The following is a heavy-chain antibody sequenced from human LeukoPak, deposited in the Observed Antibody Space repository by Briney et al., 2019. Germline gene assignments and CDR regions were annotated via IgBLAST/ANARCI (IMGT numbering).Heavy chain of an antibody. D-gene: IGHD3-22*01. CDR1: GYTFTGYY. CDR3: AGDWGYYDSSGYQGGDY. CDR2: INPNSGGT. V-gene: IGHV1-2*02. J-gene: IGHJ4*02. Sequence: ASVKVSCKASGYTFTGYYMHWVRQAPGQGLEWMGWINPNSGGTNYAQKFQGRVTMTRDTSISTAYMELSRLRSDDTAVYYCAGDWGYYDSSGYQGGDYWGQGTLVTVSS.